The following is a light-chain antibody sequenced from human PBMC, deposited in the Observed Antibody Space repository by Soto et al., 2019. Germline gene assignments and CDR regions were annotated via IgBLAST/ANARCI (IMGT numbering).Light chain of an antibody. CDR3: SSYTSSSTPGV. Sequence: QSALTQPASVSGSPGQSITISCTGTSSDIGGYKYVSWYQQHPGKAPKLMIYEVSNRPSGVSNRFSGSKSGNTASLTISGLQAEDEAYYYCSSYTSSSTPGVFGAGTKLTVL. CDR1: SSDIGGYKY. V-gene: IGLV2-14*01. J-gene: IGLJ1*01. CDR2: EVS.